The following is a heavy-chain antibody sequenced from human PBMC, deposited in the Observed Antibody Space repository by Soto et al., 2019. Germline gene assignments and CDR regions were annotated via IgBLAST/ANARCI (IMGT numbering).Heavy chain of an antibody. CDR3: ARDSKSAMGLYGMDV. CDR2: ISSSSSYI. CDR1: GFTFSSYS. Sequence: GGSLILSCAASGFTFSSYSMNWVRQAPGKGLEWVSSISSSSSYIYYADSVKGRFTISRDNAKNSLYLQMNSLRAEDTAVYYCARDSKSAMGLYGMDVWGQGTTVTVS. D-gene: IGHD5-18*01. J-gene: IGHJ6*02. V-gene: IGHV3-21*01.